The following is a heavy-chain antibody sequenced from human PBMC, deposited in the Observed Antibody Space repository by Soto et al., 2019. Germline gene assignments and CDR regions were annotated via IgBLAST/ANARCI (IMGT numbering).Heavy chain of an antibody. J-gene: IGHJ6*02. V-gene: IGHV5-51*01. CDR2: IYPGDSDT. CDR3: AIPSPTIFGVVTHYYYYGMDV. Sequence: PGESLKICCKGSGYSFTSYWIGWVRQMPGKGLEWMGIIYPGDSDTRYSPSFQGQVTISADKSISTAYLQWSSLKASDTAMYYCAIPSPTIFGVVTHYYYYGMDVWGQGTTVTVSS. CDR1: GYSFTSYW. D-gene: IGHD3-3*01.